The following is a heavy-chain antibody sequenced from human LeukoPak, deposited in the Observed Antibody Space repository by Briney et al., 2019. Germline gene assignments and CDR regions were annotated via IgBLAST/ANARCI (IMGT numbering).Heavy chain of an antibody. J-gene: IGHJ4*02. Sequence: SETLSLTCTASGGSISGWYWSWIRQPPGKGLEWIGYIYGSGYTNYNPSLKSRVTMSIDTSKNHFSLKLTSVTAADTATYYCARETSLAGFASGLGFNYWGQGILVTVSS. CDR1: GGSISGWY. V-gene: IGHV4-59*01. CDR2: IYGSGYT. D-gene: IGHD6-19*01. CDR3: ARETSLAGFASGLGFNY.